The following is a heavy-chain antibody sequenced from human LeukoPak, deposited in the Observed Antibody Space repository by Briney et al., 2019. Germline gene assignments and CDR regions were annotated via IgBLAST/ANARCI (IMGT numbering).Heavy chain of an antibody. V-gene: IGHV1-2*02. Sequence: ASVTVSCKASGYTFTGYYMHWVRQAPGQGLEWMGWINPNSGGTNYAQKFQGRVTMTRDTSISTAYMELSRLRSDDTAVYYCARSYSSSWYVFYWFDPWGQGTLVTVSS. CDR1: GYTFTGYY. J-gene: IGHJ5*02. D-gene: IGHD6-13*01. CDR2: INPNSGGT. CDR3: ARSYSSSWYVFYWFDP.